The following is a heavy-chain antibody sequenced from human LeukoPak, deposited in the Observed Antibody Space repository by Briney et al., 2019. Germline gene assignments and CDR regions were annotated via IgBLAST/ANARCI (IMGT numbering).Heavy chain of an antibody. D-gene: IGHD3-22*01. V-gene: IGHV3-53*01. CDR3: ARDTREGSSGYIRAFDI. CDR2: FYTGGST. J-gene: IGHJ3*02. CDR1: GFTVSSNY. Sequence: GGSLRLSCAASGFTVSSNYMTWVRQAPGKGLEWVLVFYTGGSTYYADSVKGRFTISRDNSKNTLYLQMNSLRAEDTAMYYCARDTREGSSGYIRAFDIWGQGTMVTVSS.